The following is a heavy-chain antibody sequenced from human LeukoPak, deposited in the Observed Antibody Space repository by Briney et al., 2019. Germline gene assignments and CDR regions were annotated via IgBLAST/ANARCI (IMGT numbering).Heavy chain of an antibody. CDR3: ARDSSGPAPPLFDY. Sequence: GGSLRLSCAASGFTFSDYFMSWIRQAPGKGLEWVSYISSSGSTIYYADSVKGRFTISRDNAKNSLYLQMNSLRAEDTAVYYCARDSSGPAPPLFDYWGQGTLVTVSS. CDR2: ISSSGSTI. V-gene: IGHV3-11*01. D-gene: IGHD6-19*01. J-gene: IGHJ4*02. CDR1: GFTFSDYF.